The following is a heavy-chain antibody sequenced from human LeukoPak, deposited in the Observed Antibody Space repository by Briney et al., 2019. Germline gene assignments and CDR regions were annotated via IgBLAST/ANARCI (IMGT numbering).Heavy chain of an antibody. V-gene: IGHV1-2*02. Sequence: GASVKVSCKASGHTFTGYYMHWVRQAAGQGLEWMGWINSNSGYTNYAQKFQGRVTMTRDTSNSTAYRERSSRRSEATAVYSWARGGGTVFGVVNDWGQGTLVTVSS. CDR3: ARGGGTVFGVVND. D-gene: IGHD3-3*01. CDR2: INSNSGYT. J-gene: IGHJ4*02. CDR1: GHTFTGYY.